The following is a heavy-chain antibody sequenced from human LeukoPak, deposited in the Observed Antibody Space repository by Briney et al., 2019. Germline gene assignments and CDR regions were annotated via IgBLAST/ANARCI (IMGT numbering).Heavy chain of an antibody. CDR1: GFTFSSYA. CDR3: ARGRVLPAAKIDY. J-gene: IGHJ4*02. CDR2: ISYDGSNK. V-gene: IGHV3-30*04. Sequence: GGSLRLSCAASGFTFSSYAMHWVRQAPGKGLEWVAVISYDGSNKYYADSVKGRFTISRDNSNNTLYLQVNSLRTEDTAVYYCARGRVLPAAKIDYWGQGTLVTVSS. D-gene: IGHD2-2*01.